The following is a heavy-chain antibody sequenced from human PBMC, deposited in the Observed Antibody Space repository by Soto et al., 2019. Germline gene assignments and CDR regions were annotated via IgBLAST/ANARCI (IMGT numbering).Heavy chain of an antibody. Sequence: SETLSLTCTFSGCSISSRSYYLGWIRQPPGKGLEWIGNIYYSGSTYYNPSLKSRVTISVDTSKKQFSLKLRSVTAADTAVYYCASMYGDYVSYWGQGTLVTVSS. CDR3: ASMYGDYVSY. J-gene: IGHJ4*02. V-gene: IGHV4-39*01. CDR1: GCSISSRSYY. D-gene: IGHD4-17*01. CDR2: IYYSGST.